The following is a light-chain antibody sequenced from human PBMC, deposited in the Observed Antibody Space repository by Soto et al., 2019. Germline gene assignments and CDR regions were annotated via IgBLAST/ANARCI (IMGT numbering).Light chain of an antibody. J-gene: IGKJ2*02. CDR2: DAS. V-gene: IGKV3-20*01. Sequence: EIVLTQSPGTLSLSPGERATLSCRASQSVSNNYLAWYQQKPGQAPRLLIYDASFRATGIPDRFSGSGSVTDFTLTISRLEPEDFAVYFCQQYGTSLCTFGQGTKLEIK. CDR1: QSVSNNY. CDR3: QQYGTSLCT.